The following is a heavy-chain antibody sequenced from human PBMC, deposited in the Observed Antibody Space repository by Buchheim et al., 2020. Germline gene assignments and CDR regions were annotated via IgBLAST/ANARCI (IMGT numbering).Heavy chain of an antibody. V-gene: IGHV4-34*01. J-gene: IGHJ4*02. Sequence: QVQLQQWGAGLLKPSETLSLTCVVYGGSFSGYYWSWIRQPPGKGLEWIGEINHSGSTNYNPSLKSRVTISVDTSKNQFSLKLSSVTAADTAVYYCARRGVNRAVAAGYFDYWGQGTL. CDR1: GGSFSGYY. D-gene: IGHD6-13*01. CDR3: ARRGVNRAVAAGYFDY. CDR2: INHSGST.